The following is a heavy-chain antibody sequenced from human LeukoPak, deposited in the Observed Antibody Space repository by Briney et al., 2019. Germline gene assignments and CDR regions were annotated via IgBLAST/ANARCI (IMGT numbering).Heavy chain of an antibody. CDR2: INHSGST. CDR3: ARRSYNSPFRY. J-gene: IGHJ4*02. CDR1: GGSFSGYY. Sequence: SSETLSLTCAVYGGSFSGYYWSWIRQPPGKGLEWIGEINHSGSTNYNPSLKSRVTISVDTSKNHFSLNLRSVTAADTAVYYCARRSYNSPFRYWGQGTPVTVSS. V-gene: IGHV4-34*01. D-gene: IGHD5-24*01.